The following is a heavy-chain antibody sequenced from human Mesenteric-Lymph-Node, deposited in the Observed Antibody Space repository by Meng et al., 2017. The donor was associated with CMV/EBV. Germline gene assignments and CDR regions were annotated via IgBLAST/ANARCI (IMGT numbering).Heavy chain of an antibody. J-gene: IGHJ4*02. V-gene: IGHV3-66*02. CDR3: ARKHEGYYFDY. Sequence: GESLKISCAASGFTFSSNYMTWVRQAPGQGLESVSDIYIDGSTYYAVSVKGRFTISSDNSKKTLYLQMTRLRAEETAVYYCARKHEGYYFDYWGQGTLVTVSS. CDR1: GFTFSSNY. CDR2: IYIDGST.